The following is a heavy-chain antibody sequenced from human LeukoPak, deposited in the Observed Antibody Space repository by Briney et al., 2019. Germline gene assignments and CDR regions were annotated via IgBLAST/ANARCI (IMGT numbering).Heavy chain of an antibody. Sequence: ASVKVSCKASGYTFTSYYMHWVRQAPGQGLEWMGIINPSGGSTNYAQKFQGRVTMTRDTSVSTAYMDLSRLRSDDTAVYYCARVRSGWFGDAFDIWGQGTMVTVSS. CDR1: GYTFTSYY. J-gene: IGHJ3*02. CDR3: ARVRSGWFGDAFDI. CDR2: INPSGGST. D-gene: IGHD6-19*01. V-gene: IGHV1-2*02.